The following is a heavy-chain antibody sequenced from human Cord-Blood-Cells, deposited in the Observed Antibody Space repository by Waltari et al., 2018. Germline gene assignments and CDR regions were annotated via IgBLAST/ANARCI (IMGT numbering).Heavy chain of an antibody. J-gene: IGHJ3*02. CDR3: ARGGGYYYDSSGYYDAFDI. CDR1: GYTFTGYY. CDR2: INPNSCGT. Sequence: QVQLVQSGAEVKKPGASVKVSCKASGYTFTGYYMHWVRQAPGQGLEWMGWINPNSCGTNYAQKFQGWVTMTRDTSISTAYMELSRLRSDDTAVYYCARGGGYYYDSSGYYDAFDIWGQGTMVTVSS. V-gene: IGHV1-2*04. D-gene: IGHD3-22*01.